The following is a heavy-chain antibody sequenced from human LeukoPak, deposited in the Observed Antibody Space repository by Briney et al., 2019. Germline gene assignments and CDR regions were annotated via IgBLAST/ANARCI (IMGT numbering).Heavy chain of an antibody. CDR3: AKDLDGFYYMDV. CDR1: GFTFSSYG. V-gene: IGHV3-30*02. J-gene: IGHJ6*03. CDR2: IRYDGSNK. Sequence: GGSLRLSRAASGFTFSSYGMHWVRQAPGKGLEWVAFIRYDGSNKYYADSVKSRFTISRDNSKNTLYLQMNSLRAEDTAVYYCAKDLDGFYYMDVWGKGTTVTVSS. D-gene: IGHD5-24*01.